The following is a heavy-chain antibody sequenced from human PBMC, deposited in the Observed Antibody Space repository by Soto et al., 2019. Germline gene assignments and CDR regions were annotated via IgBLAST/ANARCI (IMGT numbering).Heavy chain of an antibody. D-gene: IGHD1-26*01. Sequence: GGSLRLSCSASGFSFRTYVMHWVRQAPGKGLEWVAFISFDGGDESYADAVKGRFSISRDNSNDTLHLQMDSLRADDTAFYYCVRGGWASTPSDYWGQGALVTVSS. CDR3: VRGGWASTPSDY. V-gene: IGHV3-33*01. J-gene: IGHJ4*02. CDR1: GFSFRTYV. CDR2: ISFDGGDE.